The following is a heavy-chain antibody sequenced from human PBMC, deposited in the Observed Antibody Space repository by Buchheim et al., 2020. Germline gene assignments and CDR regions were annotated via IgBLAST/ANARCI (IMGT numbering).Heavy chain of an antibody. Sequence: EVQLVESGGGLVQPVGSLRLSCAASGFTFSSYWMSWVRQAPGKGLEWVANIKQDGSEKYYVDSVKGRFTLSRDNAKNSLYLPMNSLRAEDTAVYYCARDQGYGDYGMDVWGQGTT. V-gene: IGHV3-7*01. CDR3: ARDQGYGDYGMDV. D-gene: IGHD4-17*01. CDR1: GFTFSSYW. J-gene: IGHJ6*02. CDR2: IKQDGSEK.